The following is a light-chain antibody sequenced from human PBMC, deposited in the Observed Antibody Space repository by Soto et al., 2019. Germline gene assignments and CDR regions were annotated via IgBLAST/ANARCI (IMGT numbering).Light chain of an antibody. V-gene: IGKV3-11*01. CDR2: DAS. CDR1: QSVGTF. Sequence: EIVLTQSPATLSLSPGESATLSCRASQSVGTFLAWYQHKPGQAPRLLILDASTRATGVPPRFSGSKSGTDFTLTISSLEPEDFAVYYCQQRSNWPPTFGQGTKVEIK. J-gene: IGKJ1*01. CDR3: QQRSNWPPT.